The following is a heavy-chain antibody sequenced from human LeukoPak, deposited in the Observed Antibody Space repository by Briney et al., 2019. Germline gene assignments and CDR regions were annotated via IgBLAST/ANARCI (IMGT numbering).Heavy chain of an antibody. CDR2: IYYSGST. D-gene: IGHD3-22*01. V-gene: IGHV4-31*03. CDR1: GGSISSGGYY. Sequence: SQTLSLTCTVSGGSISSGGYYWSWIRQHPGKGLEWIVYIYYSGSTYYNPSLKSRVTISVDTSKNQFSLILNSVTAADTAVYYCARDPLDSYDSSGPNPFDIWGQGTMVTVSS. J-gene: IGHJ3*02. CDR3: ARDPLDSYDSSGPNPFDI.